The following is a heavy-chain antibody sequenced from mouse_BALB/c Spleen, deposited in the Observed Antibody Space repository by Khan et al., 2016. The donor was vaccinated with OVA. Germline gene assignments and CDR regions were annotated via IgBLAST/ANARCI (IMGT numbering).Heavy chain of an antibody. CDR2: IDPYDSAT. V-gene: IGHV1-74*01. Sequence: QVQLKQSGAELVRPGASVKLSCKASGYTFTNYWMNWVKQRPDQGLEWIGRIDPYDSATHYNQKFRDRAILTVDKSSRTASMQLSSLTSEDSAVYYCARWGRITLYGMDYWGQGTTVTVSS. J-gene: IGHJ4*01. CDR3: ARWGRITLYGMDY. CDR1: GYTFTNYW. D-gene: IGHD1-1*01.